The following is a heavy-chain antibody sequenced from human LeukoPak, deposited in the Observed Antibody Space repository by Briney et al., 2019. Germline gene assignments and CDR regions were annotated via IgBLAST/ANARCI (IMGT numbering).Heavy chain of an antibody. V-gene: IGHV3-30*02. CDR3: VKDNDDWSGIFDS. Sequence: GGSLRLSCAASGFTFRNCGMHWFRQARGKGVEWVAFVRYDGTDTNYENCVRGRFTISRDNSKNSVYLQMNSLRDADTAVYYCVKDNDDWSGIFDSWGQGTLVTVSS. CDR1: GFTFRNCG. D-gene: IGHD3-9*01. J-gene: IGHJ4*02. CDR2: VRYDGTDT.